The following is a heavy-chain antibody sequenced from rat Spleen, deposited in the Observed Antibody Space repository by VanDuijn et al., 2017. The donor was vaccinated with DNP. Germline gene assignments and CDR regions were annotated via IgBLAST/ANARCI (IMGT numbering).Heavy chain of an antibody. V-gene: IGHV5-25*01. Sequence: EVQLVESGGGLVQPGRSLKLSCVASGFTFSDYNMAWVRQAPTKSLEWVATIDTTGGSTFYRDSVRGRLTVSRDNGKSSLYLQMDSLRSEDTATYYCARRKNYGLSYYFDYWGQGVMVTVSS. CDR3: ARRKNYGLSYYFDY. D-gene: IGHD1-6*01. CDR1: GFTFSDYN. CDR2: IDTTGGST. J-gene: IGHJ2*01.